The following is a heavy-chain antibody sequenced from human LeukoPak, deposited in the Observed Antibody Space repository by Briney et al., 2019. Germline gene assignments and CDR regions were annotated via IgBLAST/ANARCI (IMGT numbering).Heavy chain of an antibody. V-gene: IGHV3-74*01. CDR1: GFTYSSSW. J-gene: IGHJ4*02. Sequence: PGGSLRLSCAAYGFTYSSSWMHWVRQAPGKGLVWVSHIRIDGSSTTYADSVSGRFTISRDNAGNTVYLQMNGLRAEDTAVYYCATDGGYAADYWGQGVLVTVSS. CDR2: IRIDGSST. D-gene: IGHD2-2*01. CDR3: ATDGGYAADY.